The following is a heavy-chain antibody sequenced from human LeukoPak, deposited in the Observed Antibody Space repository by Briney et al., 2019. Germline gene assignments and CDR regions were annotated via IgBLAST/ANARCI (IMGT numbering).Heavy chain of an antibody. J-gene: IGHJ5*02. V-gene: IGHV5-51*01. CDR3: ARQAGTETTRNWFDP. CDR2: IYPGDSDT. Sequence: GESLKISCKASGYSFTTFWIGWVRQMPGKGLEWMGIIYPGDSDTRYSPSFQGQVTISADKSISTAYLQWSSLKASDTAMYYCARQAGTETTRNWFDPWGQGTLVTVSS. CDR1: GYSFTTFW. D-gene: IGHD1-7*01.